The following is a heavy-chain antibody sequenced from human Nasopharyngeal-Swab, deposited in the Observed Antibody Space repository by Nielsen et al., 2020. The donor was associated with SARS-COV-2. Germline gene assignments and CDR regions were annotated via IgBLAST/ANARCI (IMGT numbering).Heavy chain of an antibody. Sequence: ASVKVSCKASGYTFTGYYMHWVRQAPGQGLEWMGRINPNSGGTNYAQKFQGRVTMTRDTSISTAYMELSRLRSDDTAVHYCARAFSSWYVMQASDYFDYWGQGTLVTVSS. CDR1: GYTFTGYY. J-gene: IGHJ4*02. CDR2: INPNSGGT. V-gene: IGHV1-2*06. D-gene: IGHD6-13*01. CDR3: ARAFSSWYVMQASDYFDY.